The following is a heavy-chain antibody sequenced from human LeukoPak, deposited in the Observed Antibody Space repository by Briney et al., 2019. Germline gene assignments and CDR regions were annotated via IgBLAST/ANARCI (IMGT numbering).Heavy chain of an antibody. V-gene: IGHV4-59*01. CDR2: IYYSGST. J-gene: IGHJ3*02. CDR1: GGSISNYY. D-gene: IGHD1-14*01. CDR3: ARERVASGRPDVCDI. Sequence: PSETLSLTCTVSGGSISNYYWNWIRQPPGKGLEWIGHIYYSGSTNYNPSLKSRVTKSVDTSKDQFSLKLSSVTAADTAVYYCARERVASGRPDVCDIWGQGTMVTVSS.